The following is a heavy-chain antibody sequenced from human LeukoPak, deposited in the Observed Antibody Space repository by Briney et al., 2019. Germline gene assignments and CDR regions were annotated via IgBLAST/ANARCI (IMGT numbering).Heavy chain of an antibody. D-gene: IGHD5-18*01. CDR1: GGSISSYY. CDR3: ARVDTAMVAADAFDI. Sequence: SETLSLTCTVSGGSISSYYWSWIRQPPGKGLEWIGYIYYSGSTNYNPSLKSRVTISVDTSKNQFSLKLSSVTAADTAVYYCARVDTAMVAADAFDIWGQGTMVTVSS. CDR2: IYYSGST. J-gene: IGHJ3*02. V-gene: IGHV4-59*01.